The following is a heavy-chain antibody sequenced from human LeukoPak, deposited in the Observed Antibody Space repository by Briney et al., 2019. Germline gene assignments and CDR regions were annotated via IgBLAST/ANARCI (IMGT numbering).Heavy chain of an antibody. CDR1: GGSISSSSHY. Sequence: PSETLSLTCTVSGGSISSSSHYWGWIRQPPGKGLEWIVNIYYSGSTYYNPSLKSRDTISVDTSKNQFSLKLSSVTAADTAVYYCARRPYYDSSGYSPAAFDIWGQGTMVTVSS. V-gene: IGHV4-39*01. CDR3: ARRPYYDSSGYSPAAFDI. J-gene: IGHJ3*02. CDR2: IYYSGST. D-gene: IGHD3-22*01.